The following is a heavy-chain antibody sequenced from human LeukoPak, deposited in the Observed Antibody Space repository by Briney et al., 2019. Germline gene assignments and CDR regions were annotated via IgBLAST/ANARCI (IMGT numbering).Heavy chain of an antibody. Sequence: RGGSLRLSCAASGFTFSHYYLSWIRQAPGKALEWVSYISSSGSTIYYADSVKGRFTISRDNAKNSLYLQMNSLRAEDTAVYDCASMWSEGDGYNPQDYWGQGTLVTVSS. V-gene: IGHV3-11*01. CDR1: GFTFSHYY. CDR2: ISSSGSTI. D-gene: IGHD5-24*01. CDR3: ASMWSEGDGYNPQDY. J-gene: IGHJ4*02.